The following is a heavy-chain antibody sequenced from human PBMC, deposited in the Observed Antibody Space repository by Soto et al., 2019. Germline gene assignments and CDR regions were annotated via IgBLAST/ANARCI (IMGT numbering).Heavy chain of an antibody. CDR2: IYYTGST. D-gene: IGHD3-22*01. CDR1: GGSISSGDYY. J-gene: IGHJ3*02. CDR3: GRVGDSSGYGAFDI. Sequence: QVQLQESGPGLVKPSQTLSLTCTVSGGSISSGDYYWSWIRQPPGKGLEWIGYIYYTGSTYYNPSLKSRVTISEDMPKNQFSLKLSSVTAADTAVYYCGRVGDSSGYGAFDIWGQGTMITVSS. V-gene: IGHV4-30-4*01.